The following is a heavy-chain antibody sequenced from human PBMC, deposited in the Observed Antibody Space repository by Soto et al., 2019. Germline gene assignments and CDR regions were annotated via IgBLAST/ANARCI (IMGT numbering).Heavy chain of an antibody. J-gene: IGHJ4*02. D-gene: IGHD5-18*01. CDR1: GFTFSSYG. CDR2: ISYDGSNK. CDR3: AKDRVGYGLDY. Sequence: QVQLVESGGGVVQPGRSLRLSCAASGFTFSSYGMHWVRQAPGKGLEWVAVISYDGSNKYYADSVKGRFTISRDNSKNTLYLQMNILRAEDTAVYYCAKDRVGYGLDYWGQGTLVTVSS. V-gene: IGHV3-30*18.